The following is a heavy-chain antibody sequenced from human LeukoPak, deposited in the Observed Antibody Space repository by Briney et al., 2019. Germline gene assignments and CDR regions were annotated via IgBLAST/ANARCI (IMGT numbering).Heavy chain of an antibody. CDR2: IYYSGTT. V-gene: IGHV4-39*07. Sequence: KASETLSLTCIVSGGSVSSRSYYWGWIRQPPGKGLEWIGTIYYSGTTYYNPSLKSRVTISVDTSKNQFSLKLSSVTAADTAVYYCARELVSRAVAGTPDYFDYWGQGTLVTVSS. D-gene: IGHD6-19*01. CDR3: ARELVSRAVAGTPDYFDY. CDR1: GGSVSSRSYY. J-gene: IGHJ4*02.